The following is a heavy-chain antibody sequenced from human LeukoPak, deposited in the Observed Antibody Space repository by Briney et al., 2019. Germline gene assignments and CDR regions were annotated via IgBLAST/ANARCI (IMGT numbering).Heavy chain of an antibody. CDR1: GYSISSGYY. CDR3: AREGVYDSSGYYYGRPGY. J-gene: IGHJ4*02. CDR2: IYHSGST. D-gene: IGHD3-22*01. V-gene: IGHV4-38-2*02. Sequence: SETLSLTCTVSGYSISSGYYWGWIRQPPGKGLEWIGSIYHSGSTYCNPSLKSRVTISVDTSKNQSSLKLSSVTAADTAVYYCAREGVYDSSGYYYGRPGYWGQGTLVTVSS.